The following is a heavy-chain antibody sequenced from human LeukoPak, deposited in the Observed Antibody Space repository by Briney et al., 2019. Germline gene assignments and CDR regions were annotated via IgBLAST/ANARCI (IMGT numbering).Heavy chain of an antibody. V-gene: IGHV3-48*03. D-gene: IGHD3-22*01. CDR3: ARYYYDSSGYYYARYYFDY. CDR2: ISSSGSTI. CDR1: GFTFSSYE. Sequence: GGSLRLSCAASGFTFSSYEMNWVRQAPGKGLEWVSYISSSGSTIYYADSVKGRFTISRDNAKNSLYLQMNSLRAEDTAVYYCARYYYDSSGYYYARYYFDYWGQGTLVTVSS. J-gene: IGHJ4*02.